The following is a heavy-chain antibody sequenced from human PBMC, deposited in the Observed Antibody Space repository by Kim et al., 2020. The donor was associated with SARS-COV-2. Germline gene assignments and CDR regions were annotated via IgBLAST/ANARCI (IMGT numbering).Heavy chain of an antibody. J-gene: IGHJ3*01. V-gene: IGHV4-39*01. Sequence: SETLSLTCSVSGGSISSSDPSWGWIRQAPGKGFEWIGSFYYGGSTYYSPSLKSRLTISVDTSKNQFSLRLNSVTAADTATYYCARHADIVILVGAFEVWGQGKMVTVSS. CDR2: FYYGGST. CDR3: ARHADIVILVGAFEV. D-gene: IGHD2-8*02. CDR1: GGSISSSDPS.